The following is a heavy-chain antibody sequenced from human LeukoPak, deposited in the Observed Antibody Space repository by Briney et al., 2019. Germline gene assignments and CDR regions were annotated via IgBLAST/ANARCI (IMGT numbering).Heavy chain of an antibody. CDR3: ASRKLGNDY. J-gene: IGHJ4*02. CDR1: GGSVSNYY. D-gene: IGHD7-27*01. Sequence: SETLSLTCTVSGGSVSNYYWSWIRQSPGKGLEWIGYIYYTGTSYNPSLKSRVTISADTSKNQFSLKLISVTAADTAVYYCASRKLGNDYWGQGTLVTVSS. V-gene: IGHV4-59*02. CDR2: IYYTGT.